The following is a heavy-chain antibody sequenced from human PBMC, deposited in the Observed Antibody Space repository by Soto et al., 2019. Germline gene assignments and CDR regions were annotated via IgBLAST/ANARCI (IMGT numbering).Heavy chain of an antibody. CDR2: IWYDGSNK. V-gene: IGHV3-33*01. J-gene: IGHJ4*02. D-gene: IGHD6-19*01. CDR1: GFSFSSYG. Sequence: QVQLVESGGGVVQPGRSLRLSCAASGFSFSSYGMHWVRQAPGKGLEWVAVIWYDGSNKYYADSVKGRFTISRDNSKKTLYLQMNSLRAEDTAVYYCARTKAVAAKTQYYFDYWGQGTLVTVSS. CDR3: ARTKAVAAKTQYYFDY.